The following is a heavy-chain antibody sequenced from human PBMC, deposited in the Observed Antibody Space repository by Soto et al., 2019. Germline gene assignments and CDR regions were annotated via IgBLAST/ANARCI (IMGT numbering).Heavy chain of an antibody. Sequence: QVPLVQSGAEVKKPGASVKVSCKASGYTFTSYGISWVRQAPGQGLEWMGWISAYNGNTNYAQKLQGRVTMTTDTSTSTGYMELRSLRSDDTAVYYCARVVLRFLEWLWGGWFDPWGQGTLVTVSS. D-gene: IGHD3-3*01. J-gene: IGHJ5*02. CDR3: ARVVLRFLEWLWGGWFDP. CDR1: GYTFTSYG. CDR2: ISAYNGNT. V-gene: IGHV1-18*04.